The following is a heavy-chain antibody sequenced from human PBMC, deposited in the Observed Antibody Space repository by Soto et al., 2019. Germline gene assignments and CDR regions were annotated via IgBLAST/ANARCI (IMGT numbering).Heavy chain of an antibody. V-gene: IGHV3-7*01. CDR2: IKPDGSEK. CDR3: ASHGCSGGSCHFDY. J-gene: IGHJ4*02. D-gene: IGHD2-15*01. Sequence: EVPLVESGGGLVQPGGSLRLSCAASGFTFSTYWMTWVRQAPGKGLEWVANIKPDGSEKYYVDSVKGRFTISRDNAKNSLYLQMNSLRAEDTAVYYCASHGCSGGSCHFDYWGQGNLVTVSS. CDR1: GFTFSTYW.